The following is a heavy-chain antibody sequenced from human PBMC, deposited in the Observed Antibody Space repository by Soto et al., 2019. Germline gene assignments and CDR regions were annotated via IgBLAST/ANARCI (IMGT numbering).Heavy chain of an antibody. CDR3: ARNASGSSFFDY. CDR2: IYHSGST. J-gene: IGHJ4*02. Sequence: QVQLQESGPGLVKPSETLSLTCAVSSGSISTLNWWTWVRQPPGKGLEWIGEIYHSGSTNYNPSLKSRVTMSVDKSKIQFSLKLSSVTAADTAIYYCARNASGSSFFDYWGQGTLVTVSS. V-gene: IGHV4-4*02. CDR1: SGSISTLNW. D-gene: IGHD3-10*01.